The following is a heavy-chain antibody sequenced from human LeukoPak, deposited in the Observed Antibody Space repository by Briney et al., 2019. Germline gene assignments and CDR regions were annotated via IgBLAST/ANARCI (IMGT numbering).Heavy chain of an antibody. V-gene: IGHV4-61*02. D-gene: IGHD5-24*01. CDR2: IYTSGST. J-gene: IGHJ4*02. CDR1: GGSISSGFYY. Sequence: PSQTLSLTCTVSGGSISSGFYYWSWIRQPAGKGLEWIGRIYTSGSTNYNPSLKSRVTISVDTSKNQFSLKLSSVTAADTAVYYCARSGYNRFDYWGQGTLVTVSS. CDR3: ARSGYNRFDY.